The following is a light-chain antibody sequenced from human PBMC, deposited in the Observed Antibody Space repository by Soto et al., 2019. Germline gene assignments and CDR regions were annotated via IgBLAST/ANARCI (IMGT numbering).Light chain of an antibody. Sequence: QSVLTQPASVSGSPGQSITISCTGTSSDVGSYNLVSWYQHHPGKAPKLILYEDTKRPSGVSNRFSGSKSGNTASLTISDLQTDDEADYHCCSYAGDTNYYVIFGAGTKLTVL. V-gene: IGLV2-23*01. J-gene: IGLJ2*01. CDR2: EDT. CDR3: CSYAGDTNYYVI. CDR1: SSDVGSYNL.